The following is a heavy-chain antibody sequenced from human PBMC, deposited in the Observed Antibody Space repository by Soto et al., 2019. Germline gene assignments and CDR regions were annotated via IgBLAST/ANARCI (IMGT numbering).Heavy chain of an antibody. J-gene: IGHJ3*02. CDR2: ITAYNGIA. Sequence: QVQLVQSGPEVKKAGASVKVSCKASGYSFTTHGVSWVRQAPGQGLEWVGWITAYNGIANYAQKFQGRATMTTDTSTSTVYMELRSLRSDDTAVYYCARDSGNYETFDIWGQGTMVTVSS. CDR3: ARDSGNYETFDI. CDR1: GYSFTTHG. D-gene: IGHD3-16*01. V-gene: IGHV1-18*01.